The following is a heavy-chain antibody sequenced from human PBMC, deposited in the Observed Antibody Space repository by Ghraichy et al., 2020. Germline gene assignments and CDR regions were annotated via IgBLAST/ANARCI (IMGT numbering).Heavy chain of an antibody. CDR1: GFTFSSYG. D-gene: IGHD3-3*01. CDR2: IWYDGSNK. V-gene: IGHV3-33*01. J-gene: IGHJ6*03. CDR3: ARADFWSYYMDV. Sequence: GESMNISCAASGFTFSSYGMHWVRQAPGKGLEWVAVIWYDGSNKYYADSVKGRFTISRDNSKNTLYLQMNSLRAEDTAVYYCARADFWSYYMDVWGKGTTVTVSS.